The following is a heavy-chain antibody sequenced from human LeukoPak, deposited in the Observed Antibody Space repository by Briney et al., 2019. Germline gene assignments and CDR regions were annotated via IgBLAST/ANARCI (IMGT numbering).Heavy chain of an antibody. J-gene: IGHJ5*01. Sequence: PGGSLRLSCVASGFTLSNTYMSWVRQAPGKGLEWVSVIYDGGSTYYTDSVKGRFTISRDNSKNTLYLQMNSLRAEDTAVYFCARNTGSYRNYFDSWGQGTLVTVSS. CDR3: ARNTGSYRNYFDS. CDR1: GFTLSNTY. V-gene: IGHV3-53*01. D-gene: IGHD1-1*01. CDR2: IYDGGST.